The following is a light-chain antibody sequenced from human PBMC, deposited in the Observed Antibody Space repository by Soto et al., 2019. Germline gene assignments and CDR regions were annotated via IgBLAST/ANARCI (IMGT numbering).Light chain of an antibody. CDR2: WAS. J-gene: IGKJ4*01. Sequence: DIVMTQSPDSLAVSLGERATINCKSSQSVLYSSNNKNYLAWYQQKPGQPPKLLIYWASTRESGVPDRFSGSGSGTDFTLTISSLQAEDVAVYSCQQYYSTPFTCGGGTKVEIK. CDR3: QQYYSTPFT. V-gene: IGKV4-1*01. CDR1: QSVLYSSNNKNY.